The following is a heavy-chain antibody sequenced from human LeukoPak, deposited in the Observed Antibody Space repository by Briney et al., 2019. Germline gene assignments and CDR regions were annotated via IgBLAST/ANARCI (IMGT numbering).Heavy chain of an antibody. J-gene: IGHJ6*03. CDR1: GGSISSSSYY. CDR3: ARLSPYVPAALNYYYYYYMDV. CDR2: IYYSGST. V-gene: IGHV4-39*01. Sequence: PSETLSLTCTVSGGSISSSSYYWGWIRQPPGKGLEWIGSIYYSGSTYYNPSLKSRVTISVDTSKNQFSLKLSSVTAADTAVYYCARLSPYVPAALNYYYYYYMDVWGKGTTVTVSS. D-gene: IGHD2-2*01.